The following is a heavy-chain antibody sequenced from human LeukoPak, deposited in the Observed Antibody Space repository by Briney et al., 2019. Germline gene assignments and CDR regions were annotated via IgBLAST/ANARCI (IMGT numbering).Heavy chain of an antibody. Sequence: GGSLRLSCAAPGFAFSSYDMNWVRQAPEKGLEWVSSISDRSTYIYYADSLKGRFTISRDNAKNSLYLQINSLRVEDTAVYYCARGVRIAVADYWGQGTLVTVSS. J-gene: IGHJ4*02. V-gene: IGHV3-21*01. CDR3: ARGVRIAVADY. CDR1: GFAFSSYD. CDR2: ISDRSTYI. D-gene: IGHD6-13*01.